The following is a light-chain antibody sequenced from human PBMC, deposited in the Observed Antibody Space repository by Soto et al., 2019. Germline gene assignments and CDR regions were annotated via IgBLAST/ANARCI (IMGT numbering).Light chain of an antibody. Sequence: DIQMTQSPSSLSASVGDRVTITCRASQSISNYLNWYQQKPGKAPKLLIYAASSLQSGVPSRFSGSGSGTDVTLTISRLQPEDFATYYCQQSYSTPTFGQGTKLEIK. CDR1: QSISNY. CDR2: AAS. J-gene: IGKJ2*01. CDR3: QQSYSTPT. V-gene: IGKV1-39*01.